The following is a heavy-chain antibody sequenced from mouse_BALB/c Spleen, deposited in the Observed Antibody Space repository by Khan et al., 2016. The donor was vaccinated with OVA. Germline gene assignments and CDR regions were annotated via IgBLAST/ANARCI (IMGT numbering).Heavy chain of an antibody. CDR1: GYSITTDYA. CDR3: ARVYGGDFDY. D-gene: IGHD1-1*01. CDR2: ISYSGNT. Sequence: VQLQESGPGLVKPSQSLSLTYTVTGYSITTDYAWNWIRQFPGNKLEWMGFISYSGNTKYNPSLKSRISITRDTSKNQFFLQLKSVTTEDTARYYCARVYGGDFDYWGQGTTLTVSS. V-gene: IGHV3-2*02. J-gene: IGHJ2*01.